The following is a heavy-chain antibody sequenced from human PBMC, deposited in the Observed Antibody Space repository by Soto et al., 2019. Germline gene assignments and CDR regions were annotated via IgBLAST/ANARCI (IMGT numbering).Heavy chain of an antibody. V-gene: IGHV4-59*01. CDR2: IYYSGST. Sequence: PSETLSLTCTVTGGPISSYYWSWIRQPPGKGLEWIGYIYYSGSTNYNPSLKSRVTISVDTSKNQFSLTLWSVTDGDTSLYDCARDEGVGQQLVFSIWGQGTLVSVSS. CDR3: ARDEGVGQQLVFSI. J-gene: IGHJ1*01. D-gene: IGHD6-13*01. CDR1: GGPISSYY.